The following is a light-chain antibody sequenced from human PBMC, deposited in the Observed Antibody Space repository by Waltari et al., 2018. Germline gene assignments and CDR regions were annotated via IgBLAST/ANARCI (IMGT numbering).Light chain of an antibody. CDR3: QQRTYWPPAMT. CDR2: DAS. Sequence: EIVLTQSPATLSLSPGERATLSCRASQKITNYLAWYQQRPGQAPRLLVYDASKRATGIPARFSGSGSGTDFTLSISSLEPEDFAVYYCQQRTYWPPAMTFGQGTRLEIK. CDR1: QKITNY. J-gene: IGKJ5*01. V-gene: IGKV3-11*01.